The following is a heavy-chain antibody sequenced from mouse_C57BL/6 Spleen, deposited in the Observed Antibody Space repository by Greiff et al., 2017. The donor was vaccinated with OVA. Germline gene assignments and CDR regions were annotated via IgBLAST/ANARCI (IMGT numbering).Heavy chain of an antibody. CDR3: ARYSRGGFAY. CDR1: GYTFTSYW. Sequence: VQLKQPGAELVMPGASVKLSCKASGYTFTSYWMHWVKQRPGQGLEWIGEIDPSDSYTNYNQKFKGKSTLTVDKSSSTAYMQLSSLTSEDSAVYYCARYSRGGFAYWGQGTLVTVSA. J-gene: IGHJ3*01. V-gene: IGHV1-69*01. CDR2: IDPSDSYT.